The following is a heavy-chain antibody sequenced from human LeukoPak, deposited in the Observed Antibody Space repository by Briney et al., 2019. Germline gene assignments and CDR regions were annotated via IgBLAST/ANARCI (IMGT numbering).Heavy chain of an antibody. CDR2: LNPNSGDT. D-gene: IGHD5-24*01. CDR1: GYTFTDYY. CDR3: ARGRNIEMTTMSGGSDY. J-gene: IGHJ4*02. V-gene: IGHV1-2*02. Sequence: ASVKVSCKASGYTFTDYYMHWVRQAPGQGLERMGWLNPNSGDTNYAQKFQGRVSMTRDTSISTAYMDLSDLRSDDTAVYYCARGRNIEMTTMSGGSDYWGQGTLATVSS.